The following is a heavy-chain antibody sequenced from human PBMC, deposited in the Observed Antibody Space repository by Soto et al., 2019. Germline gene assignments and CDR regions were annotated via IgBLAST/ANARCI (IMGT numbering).Heavy chain of an antibody. D-gene: IGHD2-15*01. J-gene: IGHJ5*02. CDR2: MCSNGRR. CDR3: ARSATRGHLRDWFDP. CDR1: GGSINNTNYS. Sequence: SETRSLTCSASGGSINNTNYSWVCIRQPPGKGLERMGMMCSNGRRYYCESCKRRVTISVCRTNNKISLKVTTVTAADRAVYYWARSATRGHLRDWFDPWGHGSLVTVAS. V-gene: IGHV4-39*01.